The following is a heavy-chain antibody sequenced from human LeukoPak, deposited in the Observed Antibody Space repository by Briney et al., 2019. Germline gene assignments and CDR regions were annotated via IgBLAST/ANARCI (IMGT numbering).Heavy chain of an antibody. V-gene: IGHV3-64D*06. D-gene: IGHD3-16*01. CDR3: VKGGGAAVYNWFDP. Sequence: PGGSLRLSCSASRFTFSSYAMHWVRKAPGKGLEYVSAISSNGGSTYYADSVKGRFTISRDNSKNTLYLQMSSLRAEDTAVYYCVKGGGAAVYNWFDPWGQGTLVTVSS. J-gene: IGHJ5*02. CDR2: ISSNGGST. CDR1: RFTFSSYA.